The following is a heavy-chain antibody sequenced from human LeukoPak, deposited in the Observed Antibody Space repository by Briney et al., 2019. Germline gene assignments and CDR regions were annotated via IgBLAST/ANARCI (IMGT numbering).Heavy chain of an antibody. Sequence: RASVKVSCKASGYTFTSYGISWVRQAPGQGLEWMGWISAYNGNTNYAQKLQGRVTMTTDTSTSTAYMELRSLRSDDTAVYYCARVYRLRSRTNWFDPWGQGTLVTVSS. CDR2: ISAYNGNT. CDR3: ARVYRLRSRTNWFDP. V-gene: IGHV1-18*01. CDR1: GYTFTSYG. J-gene: IGHJ5*02. D-gene: IGHD5-12*01.